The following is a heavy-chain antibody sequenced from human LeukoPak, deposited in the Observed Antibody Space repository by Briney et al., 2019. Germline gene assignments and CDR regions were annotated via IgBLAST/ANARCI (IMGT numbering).Heavy chain of an antibody. CDR3: AKDSTTYYYGSGSDY. D-gene: IGHD3-10*01. CDR1: GFTFSSYA. CDR2: ISGSGGGT. J-gene: IGHJ4*02. V-gene: IGHV3-23*01. Sequence: PGGSLRLSCAASGFTFSSYAMSWVRQAPGKGLEWVSAISGSGGGTYYADSVKGRFTISRDNSKNTLYLQMNSLRAEDTAVYYCAKDSTTYYYGSGSDYWGQGTLVTVSS.